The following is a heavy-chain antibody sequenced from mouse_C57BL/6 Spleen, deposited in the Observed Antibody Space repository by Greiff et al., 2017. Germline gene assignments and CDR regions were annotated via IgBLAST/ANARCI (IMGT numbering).Heavy chain of an antibody. CDR1: GYTFTGYW. CDR2: ILPGSGST. J-gene: IGHJ1*03. D-gene: IGHD1-1*01. V-gene: IGHV1-9*01. Sequence: QVQLQQSGAELMKPGASVKLSCKATGYTFTGYWIEWVKQRPGHGLEWIGEILPGSGSTNYNEKFKGKATFTADTSSNTAYMQLSSLTTEDSAIYYCARRPFDYYGSSYGWYFDVWGTGTTVTVSS. CDR3: ARRPFDYYGSSYGWYFDV.